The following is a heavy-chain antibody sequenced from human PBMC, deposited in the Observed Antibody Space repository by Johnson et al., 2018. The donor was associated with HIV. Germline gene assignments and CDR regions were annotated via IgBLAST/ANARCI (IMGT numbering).Heavy chain of an antibody. Sequence: QVQLVESGGGVVQPGRSLRLSCAASGFTFSSYGMHWVRQAPGKGLEWVAFIRYDGSNKYYADSVKGRFTISRDNSKNTLYLQMNSRRAEDTAVYYCAKDRATTQYAFDIWGQGTMVTVSS. CDR3: AKDRATTQYAFDI. V-gene: IGHV3-30*02. CDR1: GFTFSSYG. CDR2: IRYDGSNK. D-gene: IGHD1-1*01. J-gene: IGHJ3*02.